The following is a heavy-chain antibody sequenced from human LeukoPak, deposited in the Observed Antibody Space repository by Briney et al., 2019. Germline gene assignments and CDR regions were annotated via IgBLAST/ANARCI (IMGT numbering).Heavy chain of an antibody. D-gene: IGHD4-11*01. CDR2: IWSDGTHQ. CDR3: AKDAQRGFDYSNSLEH. CDR1: VFTFSHDG. Sequence: GTSLRLSCQTSVFTFSHDGIHWVRQAPGKGLEWVAVIWSDGTHQYYADSVQGRFTISRDNFKNMVSLQMNRLRAEDTALYYCAKDAQRGFDYSNSLEHWGQGSLVTVSS. J-gene: IGHJ4*02. V-gene: IGHV3-33*03.